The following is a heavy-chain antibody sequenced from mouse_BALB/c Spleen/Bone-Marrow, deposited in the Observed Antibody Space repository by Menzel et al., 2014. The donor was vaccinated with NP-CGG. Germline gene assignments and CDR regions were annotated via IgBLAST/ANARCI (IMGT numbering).Heavy chain of an antibody. CDR2: FDPFNGGT. V-gene: IGHV1S135*01. Sequence: VQLQQSGPELMKPGASVKISCKASGYLFTSYYMHWVKQSHGESLEWIGYFDPFNGGTSYNQKFKGKATLTVDKSSSTAYMHLSSLTSEDSAVYFCARSYDGHPYAMNYWGQGTSVTVSS. D-gene: IGHD2-3*01. J-gene: IGHJ4*01. CDR3: ARSYDGHPYAMNY. CDR1: GYLFTSYY.